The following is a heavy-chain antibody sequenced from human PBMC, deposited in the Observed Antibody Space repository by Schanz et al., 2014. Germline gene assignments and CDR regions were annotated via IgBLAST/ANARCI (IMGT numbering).Heavy chain of an antibody. Sequence: EVQLVESGGGLVEPGGSLRLSCEASGFTFSTSAMSWVRQAPGKGLEWVSSLGGSTGGIYYADSVRGRFTISRDNSKNTVYLQMCSLRAEDTAVYYCVKDPGRSSSNSNWFDPWGQGTLVTVSS. CDR2: LGGSTGGI. V-gene: IGHV3-23*04. J-gene: IGHJ5*02. CDR3: VKDPGRSSSNSNWFDP. D-gene: IGHD2-2*01. CDR1: GFTFSTSA.